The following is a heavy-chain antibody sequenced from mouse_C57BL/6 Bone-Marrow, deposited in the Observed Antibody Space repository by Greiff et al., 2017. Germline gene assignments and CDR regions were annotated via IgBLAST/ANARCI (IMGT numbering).Heavy chain of an antibody. CDR2: ISYDGSN. Sequence: ESGPGLVKPSQSLSLTCSVTGYSITSGYYWNWIRQFPGNKLEWMGYISYDGSNNYNPSLKNRISITRDTSKNQVFLKLNSVTTEDTATYYCARVGYLDYWGQGTTLTVSS. CDR1: GYSITSGYY. J-gene: IGHJ2*01. CDR3: ARVGYLDY. V-gene: IGHV3-6*01.